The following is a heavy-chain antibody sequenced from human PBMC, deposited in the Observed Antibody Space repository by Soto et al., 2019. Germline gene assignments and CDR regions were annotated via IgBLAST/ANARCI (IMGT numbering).Heavy chain of an antibody. J-gene: IGHJ6*01. Sequence: SETLSLTCTVSGGSISSYYWSWIRQPPGKGLEWIGYIYYSGSTNYNPSLKSRVTISVDTSKNQFSLKLSSVTAADTAVFYCARVCGYLLSLPTRRSFVIVSAGM. CDR2: IYYSGST. CDR3: ARVCGYLLSLPTRRSFVIVSAGM. V-gene: IGHV4-59*01. CDR1: GGSISSYY. D-gene: IGHD3-16*02.